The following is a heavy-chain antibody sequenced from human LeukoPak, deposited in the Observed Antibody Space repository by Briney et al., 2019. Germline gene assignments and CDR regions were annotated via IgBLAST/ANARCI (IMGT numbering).Heavy chain of an antibody. CDR2: ISSSGSTI. V-gene: IGHV3-48*03. J-gene: IGHJ4*02. CDR3: ARDPGRAFDY. Sequence: GGSLRLSCAASGFTFSSYEMNWVRQAPGKGMEWVSYISSSGSTIYYADSVKGRFTISRDNAKNSLYLQMNSLRAEDTAVYYCARDPGRAFDYWGQGTLVTVSS. D-gene: IGHD1-26*01. CDR1: GFTFSSYE.